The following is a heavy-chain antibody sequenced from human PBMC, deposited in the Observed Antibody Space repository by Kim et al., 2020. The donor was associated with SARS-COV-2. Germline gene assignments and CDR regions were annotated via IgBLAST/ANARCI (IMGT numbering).Heavy chain of an antibody. CDR1: GFTFSSYA. CDR2: ISGSGGST. J-gene: IGHJ6*02. Sequence: GGSLRLSCAASGFTFSSYAMSWVRQAPGKGLEWVSAISGSGGSTYYADSVKGRFTISRDNSKNTLYLQMNSLRAEDTAVYYCARYRHYGSGSYTRDRTYYYGMDVWGQGTTVTVSS. V-gene: IGHV3-23*01. D-gene: IGHD3-10*01. CDR3: ARYRHYGSGSYTRDRTYYYGMDV.